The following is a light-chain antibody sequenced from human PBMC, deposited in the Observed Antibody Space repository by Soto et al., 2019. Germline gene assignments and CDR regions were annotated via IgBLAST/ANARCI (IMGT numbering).Light chain of an antibody. J-gene: IGKJ4*01. Sequence: IQLTQSPSTLSASVGDRVTITCRASQGIGTALAWYHQRPGNSPDLLVYDASTLQSGVPSRFSGTGSETDFSLTISGLQPEDFGHYYCQQFNTKPLTFGGGTRVEIK. CDR1: QGIGTA. CDR2: DAS. CDR3: QQFNTKPLT. V-gene: IGKV1-13*02.